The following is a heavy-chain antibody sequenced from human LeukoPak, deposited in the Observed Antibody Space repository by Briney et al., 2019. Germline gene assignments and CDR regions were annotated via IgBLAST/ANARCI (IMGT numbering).Heavy chain of an antibody. V-gene: IGHV3-74*01. J-gene: IGHJ2*01. CDR1: GFTFSSYW. CDR3: ARAGLAYCGGDCYPYWYFDL. Sequence: PVGSLRLSCAASGFTFSSYWMHWVRQAPGKRLVWVSRINSDGSSTSYADSVKGRFTISRDNAKNTLYLQMNSLRAEDTAVYYCARAGLAYCGGDCYPYWYFDLWGRGTLVTVSS. CDR2: INSDGSST. D-gene: IGHD2-21*02.